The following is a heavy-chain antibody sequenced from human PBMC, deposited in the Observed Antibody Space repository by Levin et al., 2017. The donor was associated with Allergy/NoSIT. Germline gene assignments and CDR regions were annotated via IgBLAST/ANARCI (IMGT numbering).Heavy chain of an antibody. J-gene: IGHJ6*03. CDR1: GFSLNTIGVG. CDR3: AHRPASNAAIQKLGCDYMDV. D-gene: IGHD2-2*02. V-gene: IGHV2-5*02. Sequence: ASGPTLVKPTQTLTLTCSFSGFSLNTIGVGVGWVRQPPGKAPEFVALIYWDDDKRYSPSLKSRLTITKDTSKNQVVLKLTNVDPVDTGPYFCAHRPASNAAIQKLGCDYMDVWGKVTTVTVSS. CDR2: IYWDDDK.